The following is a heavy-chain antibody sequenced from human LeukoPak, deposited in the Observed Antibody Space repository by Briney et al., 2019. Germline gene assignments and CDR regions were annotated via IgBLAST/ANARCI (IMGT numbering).Heavy chain of an antibody. CDR2: IYRSGST. D-gene: IGHD4-17*01. V-gene: IGHV4-38-2*02. J-gene: IGHJ6*03. CDR3: ARGTYGYYMDV. CDR1: NYYISNSLY. Sequence: KTSETLSLTCSGSNYYISNSLYWGWLRQPPGKGLEWIGSIYRSGSTFYNPSLKSRVTISLDTSKNQFSLKLSSVTAADTAVYFCARGTYGYYMDVWGKGTTVTVSS.